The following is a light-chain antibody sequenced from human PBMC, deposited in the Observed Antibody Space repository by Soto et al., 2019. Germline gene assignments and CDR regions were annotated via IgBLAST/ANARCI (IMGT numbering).Light chain of an antibody. Sequence: EIVMTQSPATLYVSPGERATLSCRASQSVSSKLAWYQQKPGQAPRLLVYGASTRATGIPARFSGSGSGTEFTLTISSLKSEDFAVYYCQQYNNWHPITFGHGTRLEIK. CDR1: QSVSSK. CDR3: QQYNNWHPIT. CDR2: GAS. V-gene: IGKV3-15*01. J-gene: IGKJ5*01.